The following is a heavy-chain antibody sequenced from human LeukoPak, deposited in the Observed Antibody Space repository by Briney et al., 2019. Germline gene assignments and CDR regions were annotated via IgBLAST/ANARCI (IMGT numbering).Heavy chain of an antibody. CDR1: GYTFTSYY. CDR3: ARDLTLRYFDWFGLDYYYMDV. J-gene: IGHJ6*03. D-gene: IGHD3-9*01. V-gene: IGHV1-46*01. Sequence: GASVKVSCKASGYTFTSYYMHWVRQAPGQGLEWMGIINPSGGSASYAQKFQGRVTMTRDTSTSTVYMELSSLRSEDTAVYYCARDLTLRYFDWFGLDYYYMDVWGKGTTVTISS. CDR2: INPSGGSA.